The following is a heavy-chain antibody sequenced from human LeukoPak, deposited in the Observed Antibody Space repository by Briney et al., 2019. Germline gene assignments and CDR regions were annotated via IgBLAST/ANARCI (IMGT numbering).Heavy chain of an antibody. V-gene: IGHV1-2*06. CDR2: INPNSGGT. CDR3: AREVVIVVEPAANTIDY. J-gene: IGHJ4*02. CDR1: GYTFTGYY. D-gene: IGHD2-2*01. Sequence: ASVKVSCKASGYTFTGYYMHWVRQAPGQGLEWMGRINPNSGGTNYAQKFQGRVTMTRDTSISTAYMELSRLRSDDTAVYYCAREVVIVVEPAANTIDYWGQGTRVTVSS.